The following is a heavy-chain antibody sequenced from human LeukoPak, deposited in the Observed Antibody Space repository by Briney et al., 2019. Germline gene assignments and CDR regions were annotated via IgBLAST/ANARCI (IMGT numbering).Heavy chain of an antibody. CDR2: IYPGDSDT. Sequence: GESLKISCKASVFSFTNYWITWVRQTPGQGLEWMGSIYPGDSDTRYNPSFQGQVTISADKSIKAAYLQWSSLKASDTAIYYCARRGGGSSGGFYFDYWGQGSLVTVSS. J-gene: IGHJ4*02. V-gene: IGHV5-51*01. CDR1: VFSFTNYW. CDR3: ARRGGGSSGGFYFDY. D-gene: IGHD2-15*01.